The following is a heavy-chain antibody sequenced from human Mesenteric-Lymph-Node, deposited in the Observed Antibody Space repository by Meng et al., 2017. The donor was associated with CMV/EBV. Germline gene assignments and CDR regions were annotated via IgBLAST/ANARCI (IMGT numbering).Heavy chain of an antibody. Sequence: GESLKISCVASGFDFGAYWMHWVRQAPGKGLEWVSRINHDGSYIIYADSVKGRFTMSKDNAKNTIHLQMNTLRAEDTALYYCVREEGVVAARGNRFDPWGQGTLVTVSS. CDR2: INHDGSYI. J-gene: IGHJ5*02. V-gene: IGHV3-74*01. CDR3: VREEGVVAARGNRFDP. CDR1: GFDFGAYW. D-gene: IGHD3-3*01.